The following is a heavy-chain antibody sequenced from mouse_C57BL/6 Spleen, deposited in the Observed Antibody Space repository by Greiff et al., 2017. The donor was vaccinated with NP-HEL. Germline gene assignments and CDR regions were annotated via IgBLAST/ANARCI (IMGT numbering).Heavy chain of an antibody. D-gene: IGHD1-1*01. Sequence: EVQLQQSGPELVKPGASVKISCKASGYSFTGYFMNWVKQSHGKSLEWIGRINPYNGDTFYIKKFKGKATLTVDKSSSTAHMELRSLPAEAFAVFYFARLDTTVADLYFDVWGTGTTVTVSS. CDR3: ARLDTTVADLYFDV. J-gene: IGHJ1*03. CDR1: GYSFTGYF. CDR2: INPYNGDT. V-gene: IGHV1-37*01.